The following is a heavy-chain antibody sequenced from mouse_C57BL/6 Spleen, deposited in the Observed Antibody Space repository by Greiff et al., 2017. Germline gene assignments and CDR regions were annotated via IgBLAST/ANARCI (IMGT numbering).Heavy chain of an antibody. CDR3: ARDDYGYWYFDV. CDR1: GYTFTSYW. CDR2: IDPNSGGT. Sequence: QVQLQQSGAELVKPGASVKLSCTASGYTFTSYWMHWVKQRPGRGLEWIGRIDPNSGGTKYNEKFKSKATLTVDKPTSTAYMQISSLTSEDSAVYYCARDDYGYWYFDVWGTGTTVTVSS. D-gene: IGHD2-4*01. V-gene: IGHV1-72*01. J-gene: IGHJ1*03.